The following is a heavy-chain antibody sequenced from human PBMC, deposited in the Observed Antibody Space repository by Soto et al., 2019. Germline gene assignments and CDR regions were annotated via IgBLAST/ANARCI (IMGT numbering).Heavy chain of an antibody. J-gene: IGHJ4*02. Sequence: SETLSLTCNVSGTSTTAYYWTWIRQPPGKALEWIGYISYRGSAKYNPSLKGRVAISLDTSRNQFSLKLTPVTASDMAIYFCARDPELHGLDYWGQGTLVTVSS. CDR2: ISYRGSA. V-gene: IGHV4-59*12. D-gene: IGHD2-21*01. CDR1: GTSTTAYY. CDR3: ARDPELHGLDY.